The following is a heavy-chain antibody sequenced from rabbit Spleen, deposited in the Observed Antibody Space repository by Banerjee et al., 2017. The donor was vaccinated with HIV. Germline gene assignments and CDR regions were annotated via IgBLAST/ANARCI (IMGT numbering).Heavy chain of an antibody. D-gene: IGHD4-1*01. CDR3: ARDGYSRGLGIVLYYFNL. V-gene: IGHV1S45*01. CDR1: GFSFSSSYY. CDR2: IDTSSGST. Sequence: QEQLVESGGGLVQPEGSLTLTCTASGFSFSSSYYMCWVRQAPGKGLEWIGCIDTSSGSTYYASWAKGRFTISKTSSTTVTLQMTSLTAADTAAYFCARDGYSRGLGIVLYYFNLWGQGTLVTVS. J-gene: IGHJ4*01.